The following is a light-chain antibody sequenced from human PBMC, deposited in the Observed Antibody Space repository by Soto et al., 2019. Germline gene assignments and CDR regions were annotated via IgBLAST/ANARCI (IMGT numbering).Light chain of an antibody. CDR2: GTS. V-gene: IGKV3-20*01. Sequence: EIVLTQSPGTLSVSPGERATLSCRASQTISSNYLAWYQQKPGQAPSLLIYGTSSRATGIPDRFSGSGSGTDFTLTISRLEPEDFAVYYCQQYGSSRTFGQGTKVEIK. J-gene: IGKJ1*01. CDR3: QQYGSSRT. CDR1: QTISSNY.